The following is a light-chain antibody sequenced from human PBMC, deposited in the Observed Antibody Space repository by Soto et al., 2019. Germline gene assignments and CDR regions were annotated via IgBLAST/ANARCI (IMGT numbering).Light chain of an antibody. V-gene: IGLV2-14*01. J-gene: IGLJ1*01. CDR2: EVS. Sequence: QSALTQPASVSGSPGQSITIYCTGTTSDVGGYNYVSWYQQHPGKVPKLLIHEVSNRPSGVSNRFSGSKSGNTASLTISGLQAEDEADYYCLSKTRSISYVFGTGTKLTVL. CDR3: LSKTRSISYV. CDR1: TSDVGGYNY.